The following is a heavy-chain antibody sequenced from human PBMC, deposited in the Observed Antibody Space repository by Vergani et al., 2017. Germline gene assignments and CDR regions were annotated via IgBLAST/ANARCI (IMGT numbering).Heavy chain of an antibody. Sequence: QVQLQESGPGLVKPSQTLSLTCTVSGGSISSGGYYWSWIRQHPGKGLEWIGYIYYSGSTYYNPSLKSRVTISVDTSKNQFSLQLSSVTAADTAVYYCARGGGRYCSSTSCYGFDYWGQGTLVTVSS. D-gene: IGHD2-2*01. CDR2: IYYSGST. CDR3: ARGGGRYCSSTSCYGFDY. CDR1: GGSISSGGYY. J-gene: IGHJ4*02. V-gene: IGHV4-31*03.